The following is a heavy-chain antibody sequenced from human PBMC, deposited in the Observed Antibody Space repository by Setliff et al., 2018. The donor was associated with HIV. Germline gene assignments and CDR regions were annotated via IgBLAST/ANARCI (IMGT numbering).Heavy chain of an antibody. D-gene: IGHD6-19*01. CDR3: ARRSGWSEDY. V-gene: IGHV4-59*11. CDR2: IYYSGST. CDR1: GGSISSHF. J-gene: IGHJ4*02. Sequence: SETLSLTCTVSGGSISSHFWSWIRQPPGKGLEWIGSIYYSGSTNYNPSLKSQVTISVDTSKNQFSLKLSSVTAADTAVYYCARRSGWSEDYWGQGTLVTVSS.